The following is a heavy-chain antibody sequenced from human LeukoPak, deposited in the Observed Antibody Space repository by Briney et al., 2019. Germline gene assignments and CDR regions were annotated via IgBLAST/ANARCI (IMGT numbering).Heavy chain of an antibody. CDR2: INHRGST. CDR1: GGSFRGYY. D-gene: IGHD3-22*01. Sequence: SETLSLTYAVYGGSFRGYYWSWIRQPPGKGLEWIGEINHRGSTNYTPALKSRVTISVDTSKNQFSLKLSSVTAADTAVYYCARENTANSSGYYSFASAFDIWGQGTMVTVSS. CDR3: ARENTANSSGYYSFASAFDI. V-gene: IGHV4-34*01. J-gene: IGHJ3*02.